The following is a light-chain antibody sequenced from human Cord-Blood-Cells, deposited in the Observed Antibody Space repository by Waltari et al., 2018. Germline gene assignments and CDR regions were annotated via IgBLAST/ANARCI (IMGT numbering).Light chain of an antibody. CDR1: QSVSSSY. Sequence: EIVLTQSPGTLSLSPGERATLSCRASQSVSSSYLAWYQKKPGQAPRRLIYGASSRATGIPDRFSGSGSGTDFTLTISRLEPEDFAVYYCQQYGSSLYTFGQGTKLEIK. CDR2: GAS. CDR3: QQYGSSLYT. J-gene: IGKJ2*01. V-gene: IGKV3-20*01.